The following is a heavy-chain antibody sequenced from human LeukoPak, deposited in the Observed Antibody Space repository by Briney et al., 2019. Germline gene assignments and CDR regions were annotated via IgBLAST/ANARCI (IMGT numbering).Heavy chain of an antibody. D-gene: IGHD2-2*01. V-gene: IGHV4-39*07. CDR1: GGSISSSSYY. CDR2: IYYSGST. Sequence: PSETLSLTCTVSGGSISSSSYYWGWIRQPPGKGLEWIGSIYYSGSTYYNPSLKSRVTISVDTSKNQFSLKLSSVTAADTAVYYCARVSLYCSSTSCYVFDYWGQGTLVTVSS. J-gene: IGHJ4*02. CDR3: ARVSLYCSSTSCYVFDY.